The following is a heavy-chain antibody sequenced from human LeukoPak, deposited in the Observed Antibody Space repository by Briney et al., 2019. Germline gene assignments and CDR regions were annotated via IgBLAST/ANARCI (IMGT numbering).Heavy chain of an antibody. CDR1: GGSISSSSYY. Sequence: SETLSLTCTVSGGSISSSSYYWGWIRQPQGKGLEWIGSIYYSGSTYYNPSLKSRVTICVDTSKNQFSLKLSSVTAADTAVYYCARRGGDCTNGVCYLFDYWGQGTLVTVSS. CDR3: ARRGGDCTNGVCYLFDY. J-gene: IGHJ4*02. CDR2: IYYSGST. V-gene: IGHV4-39*01. D-gene: IGHD2-8*01.